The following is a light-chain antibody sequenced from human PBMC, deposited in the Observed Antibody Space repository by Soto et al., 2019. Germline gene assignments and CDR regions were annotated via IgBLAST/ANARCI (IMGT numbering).Light chain of an antibody. CDR1: QGISSA. Sequence: AIQLTQSPSSLSASVGDRVTITCRASQGISSALAWYQQQPGKAPKLLIYDASSLESGVPSRFSGSRSGTYFPLTISRLHPDDFATYYRQQFNSYPLTFGGGTKVEIK. CDR3: QQFNSYPLT. J-gene: IGKJ4*01. V-gene: IGKV1-13*02. CDR2: DAS.